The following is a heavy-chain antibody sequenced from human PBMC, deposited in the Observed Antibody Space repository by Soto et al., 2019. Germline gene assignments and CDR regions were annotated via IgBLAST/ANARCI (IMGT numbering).Heavy chain of an antibody. Sequence: SLKVSCKSSGGTFSSYAISWVRQAPGQGLEWMGGIIPIFGTANYAQKFQFRVTITADKSTSTAYMELSSLRSEDTAVYYCARDPGNPQKDEAYWGQGTLVTVSS. CDR2: IIPIFGTA. D-gene: IGHD6-13*01. V-gene: IGHV1-69*06. CDR1: GGTFSSYA. CDR3: ARDPGNPQKDEAY. J-gene: IGHJ4*02.